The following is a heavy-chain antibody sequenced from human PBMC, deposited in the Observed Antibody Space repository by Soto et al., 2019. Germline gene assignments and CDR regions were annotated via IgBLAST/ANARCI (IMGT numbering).Heavy chain of an antibody. CDR1: GGTFSSYS. CDR3: AREVGDEESVWFDP. CDR2: IIPILGIA. Sequence: QVQLVQSGAEVKKPGSSVKVSCKASGGTFSSYSISCVRQAPGQGLVWMGRIIPILGIANYAQKFQGRVTITADKSTSTVYMELSSLRSEDTAVYYCAREVGDEESVWFDPWGQGTLVTVSS. V-gene: IGHV1-69*04. D-gene: IGHD1-26*01. J-gene: IGHJ5*02.